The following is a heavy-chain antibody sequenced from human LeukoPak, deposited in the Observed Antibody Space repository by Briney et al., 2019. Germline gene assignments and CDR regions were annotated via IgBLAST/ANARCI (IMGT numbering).Heavy chain of an antibody. J-gene: IGHJ4*02. Sequence: GGSLRLSCTASGFIFSTSWMTWVRQAPGKGLEWVANINLDGSEKYYVDSVKGRFTISRDNAKNSLYLQMNSLRAEDTAVYYCAKLLYYYDSSQPYWGQGTLVTVSS. D-gene: IGHD3-22*01. CDR3: AKLLYYYDSSQPY. CDR2: INLDGSEK. CDR1: GFIFSTSW. V-gene: IGHV3-7*01.